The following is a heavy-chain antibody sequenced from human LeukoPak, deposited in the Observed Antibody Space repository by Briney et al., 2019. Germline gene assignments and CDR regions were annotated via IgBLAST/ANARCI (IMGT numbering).Heavy chain of an antibody. Sequence: SETLSLTCTVSGGSISSSNYYWGWIRQPPGKGLEWIGSIYYSGSTYYNPSLKSRVTISVDTSKNQFSLKLSSVTAADTAVYYCARDDYYGGNSSWGQGTLVTVSS. J-gene: IGHJ5*02. D-gene: IGHD4-23*01. CDR3: ARDDYYGGNSS. V-gene: IGHV4-39*02. CDR2: IYYSGST. CDR1: GGSISSSNYY.